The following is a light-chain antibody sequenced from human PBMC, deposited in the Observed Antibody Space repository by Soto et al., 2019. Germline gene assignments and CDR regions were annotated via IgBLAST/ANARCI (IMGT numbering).Light chain of an antibody. V-gene: IGKV1-5*01. Sequence: DNQMTQSPSTLSASVGDRVTITCRASQSISSWLAWYQQKPGKAPKLLIYDASSLESGVPSRFSGRGSGTEFTLTISSLQPDDFATYYCQQYNSYWTFGQGTKVHI. CDR3: QQYNSYWT. CDR1: QSISSW. CDR2: DAS. J-gene: IGKJ1*01.